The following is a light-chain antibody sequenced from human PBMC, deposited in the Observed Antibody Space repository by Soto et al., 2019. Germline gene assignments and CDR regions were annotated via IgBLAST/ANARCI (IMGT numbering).Light chain of an antibody. CDR1: GSNIANNY. CDR2: DDY. V-gene: IGLV1-51*01. J-gene: IGLJ1*01. CDR3: GTWDRSLRTYV. Sequence: QSVLTQPPSVSAAPGQKVTISCSGSGSNIANNYVSWYQHLPGTAPKLVIYDDYKRPSGIPDRFSGSKSGTSATLGITGLQTGDEAHYYCGTWDRSLRTYVFGTGTQLTVL.